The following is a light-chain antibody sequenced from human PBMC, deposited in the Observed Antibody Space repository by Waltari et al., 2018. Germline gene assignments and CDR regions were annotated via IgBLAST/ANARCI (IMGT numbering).Light chain of an antibody. Sequence: QSVLTQPPSASGTPGQRLTISCSGSSSNIGSNTVNWYQQLPGTAPKLLIYSNNQRPSGVPDRFSGSKSGTSASLAISGLQSEDEADYYCAAWDDSLNGAVFGGGTQLTVL. CDR2: SNN. J-gene: IGLJ7*01. CDR3: AAWDDSLNGAV. CDR1: SSNIGSNT. V-gene: IGLV1-44*01.